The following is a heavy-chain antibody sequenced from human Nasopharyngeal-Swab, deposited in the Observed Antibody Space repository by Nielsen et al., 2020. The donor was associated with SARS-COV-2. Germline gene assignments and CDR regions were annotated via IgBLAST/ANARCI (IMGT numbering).Heavy chain of an antibody. D-gene: IGHD3-10*01. CDR3: ARQLSGNYQAYFDF. V-gene: IGHV4-39*01. CDR2: ISHSGST. J-gene: IGHJ4*02. Sequence: SETLSLTCAVSGGSVSSASSAWGWFRLPPGKGLEWIATISHSGSTFYNPSLQSRITISVDASKNQFSLRLNSMTAADTAVYYCARQLSGNYQAYFDFWGQGTLVTVSS. CDR1: GGSVSSASSA.